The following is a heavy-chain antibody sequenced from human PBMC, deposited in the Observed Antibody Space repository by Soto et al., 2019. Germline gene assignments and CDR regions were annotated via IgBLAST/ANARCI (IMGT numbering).Heavy chain of an antibody. CDR3: ARMATFGSLNWFDP. J-gene: IGHJ5*02. V-gene: IGHV1-8*01. CDR2: MNPGSGDT. CDR1: GYSFTNNE. D-gene: IGHD3-16*01. Sequence: AAVQVSRKASGYSFTNNEVSWVRQATGQGLEWMGWMNPGSGDTGYAQKFQGRVTMTRDIYIATAYMELSSLRSDDTAIYYCARMATFGSLNWFDPWGQGTLVTVSS.